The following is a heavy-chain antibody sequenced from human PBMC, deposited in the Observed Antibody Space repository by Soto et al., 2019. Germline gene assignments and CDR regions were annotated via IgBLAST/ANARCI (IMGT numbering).Heavy chain of an antibody. D-gene: IGHD2-15*01. V-gene: IGHV2-70*11. CDR1: GFSLSTSGMC. CDR3: ARNPVDCSGGSCYSFDY. Sequence: GSGPTLVNPTQTLTLTCTFSGFSLSTSGMCVSWIRQPPGKALEWLARIDWDDDKYYSTSLKTRLTISKDTSKNQVVLTMTNMDPVDTATYYCARNPVDCSGGSCYSFDYWGQGTLVTVSS. CDR2: IDWDDDK. J-gene: IGHJ4*02.